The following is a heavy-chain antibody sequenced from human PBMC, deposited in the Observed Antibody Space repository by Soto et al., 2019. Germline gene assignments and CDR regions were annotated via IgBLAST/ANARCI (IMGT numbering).Heavy chain of an antibody. V-gene: IGHV1-3*01. CDR3: ARDHGDCSGGSCYFTVWFDP. D-gene: IGHD2-15*01. CDR2: INAGNGNT. J-gene: IGHJ5*02. Sequence: ASVKVSCKASGYTFTSYAMHWVRQAPGQRLEWMGWINAGNGNTKYSQKFQGRVTITRDTSASTTYMELSSLRSEDTAVYYFARDHGDCSGGSCYFTVWFDPWGQGTLVTVSS. CDR1: GYTFTSYA.